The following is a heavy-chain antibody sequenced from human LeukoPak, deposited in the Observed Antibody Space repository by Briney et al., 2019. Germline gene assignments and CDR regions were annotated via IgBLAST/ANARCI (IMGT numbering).Heavy chain of an antibody. V-gene: IGHV1-18*01. J-gene: IGHJ6*02. CDR2: ISAYNGNT. Sequence: GASVKVSCKASGYTFTSYGISWVRQAPGQGLEWMGWISAYNGNTNYAQKLQGRVTMTTDTSTSTAYMELRSLRSDDTAVYYCAREEYDYSNPGRGYGMDVWGQGTTVTVSS. CDR3: AREEYDYSNPGRGYGMDV. D-gene: IGHD4-11*01. CDR1: GYTFTSYG.